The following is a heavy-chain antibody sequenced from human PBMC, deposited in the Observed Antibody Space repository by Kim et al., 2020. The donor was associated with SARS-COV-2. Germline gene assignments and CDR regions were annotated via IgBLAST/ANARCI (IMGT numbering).Heavy chain of an antibody. V-gene: IGHV1-69*01. CDR3: ARANYSSSPRFDY. Sequence: YAQKFQGRVTITADESTSTAYMELSSLRSEDTAVYYCARANYSSSPRFDYWGQGTLVTVSS. J-gene: IGHJ4*02. D-gene: IGHD6-6*01.